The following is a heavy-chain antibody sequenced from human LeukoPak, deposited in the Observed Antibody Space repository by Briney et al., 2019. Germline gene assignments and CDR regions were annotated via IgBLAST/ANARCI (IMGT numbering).Heavy chain of an antibody. Sequence: GGSLRLSCAASGFTFSNYAMRWVRQTPGKGLEWVSVISGSGGRTYYADSVKGRFTISRDNSKNTLYLQMNSLRAEDTAIYYCAKHGEVYGDSKTDYWGQGTLVTVSS. D-gene: IGHD4-17*01. CDR1: GFTFSNYA. CDR2: ISGSGGRT. J-gene: IGHJ4*02. V-gene: IGHV3-23*01. CDR3: AKHGEVYGDSKTDY.